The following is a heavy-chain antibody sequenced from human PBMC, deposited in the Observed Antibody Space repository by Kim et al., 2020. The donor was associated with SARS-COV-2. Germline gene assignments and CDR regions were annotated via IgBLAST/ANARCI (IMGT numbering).Heavy chain of an antibody. CDR3: TKRQTGGKSGYDSYSDC. CDR2: IYPGDSDT. Sequence: GESLKISCQASGYTFSNFWIGWVRQMPGKGLEWMGIIYPGDSDTRYSPSFQGQVTISADKSISAAYLQWSSLKASDTAMYFCTKRQTGGKSGYDSYSDCWGQGTLVTVPS. J-gene: IGHJ4*02. CDR1: GYTFSNFW. V-gene: IGHV5-51*01. D-gene: IGHD5-12*01.